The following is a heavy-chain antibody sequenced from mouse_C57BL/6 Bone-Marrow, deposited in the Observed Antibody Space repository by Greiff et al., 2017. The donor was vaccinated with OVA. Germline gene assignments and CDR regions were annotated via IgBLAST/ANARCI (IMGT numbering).Heavy chain of an antibody. V-gene: IGHV1-62-2*01. Sequence: VQLQQSGAELVKPGASVKLSCKASGYTFTEYTIHWVKQRSGQGLEWIGWFYPGSGSIKYNEKFKDKATLTADKSSSTVYMELSRLTSEDSAVYFGARHGESHLRQLRPVYFDYWGQGTTLTVSS. CDR2: FYPGSGSI. CDR1: GYTFTEYT. CDR3: ARHGESHLRQLRPVYFDY. J-gene: IGHJ2*01. D-gene: IGHD3-2*02.